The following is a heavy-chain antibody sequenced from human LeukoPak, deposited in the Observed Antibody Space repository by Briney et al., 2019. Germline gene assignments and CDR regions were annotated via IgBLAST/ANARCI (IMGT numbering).Heavy chain of an antibody. J-gene: IGHJ4*02. D-gene: IGHD1-26*01. V-gene: IGHV3-74*01. CDR1: GFAFSSNW. CDR2: INEDGSTT. Sequence: GGSLRLSCAASGFAFSSNWMHWVRQAPGKGLVWVSRINEDGSTTNYADSVKGRSTIFRDNAKNTLYLQMNSLRAEDTAVYYCVRDLGGRSGHWGQGTLVTVSS. CDR3: VRDLGGRSGH.